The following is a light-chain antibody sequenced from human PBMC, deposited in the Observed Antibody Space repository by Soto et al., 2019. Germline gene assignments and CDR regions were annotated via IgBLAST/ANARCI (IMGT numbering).Light chain of an antibody. J-gene: IGKJ1*01. CDR3: QQSYIIPRA. V-gene: IGKV1-39*01. Sequence: DIQMTQSPSSLSASVGDRVTITCRASQSIGSYVNWYQQKPGKAPQLLIFAASSLQSGVPSRFTGSGYGSDLTLTISSLQPEDFATYYCQQSYIIPRAFGQGTTVEIK. CDR1: QSIGSY. CDR2: AAS.